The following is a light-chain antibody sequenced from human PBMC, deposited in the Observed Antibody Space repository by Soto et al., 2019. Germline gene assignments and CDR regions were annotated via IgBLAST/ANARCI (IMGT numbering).Light chain of an antibody. V-gene: IGLV2-14*01. J-gene: IGLJ1*01. CDR1: SSDVGGYNY. CDR2: EVS. Sequence: QSVLTQPAYVSETPGKSITISCTVTSSDVGGYNYVSWYQQHPGKAPKLMIYEVSNRPSGVSNRFSGSKSGNTASLTISGLQAEDEADYYCSSYTSSSTYVFGTGTKVTLL. CDR3: SSYTSSSTYV.